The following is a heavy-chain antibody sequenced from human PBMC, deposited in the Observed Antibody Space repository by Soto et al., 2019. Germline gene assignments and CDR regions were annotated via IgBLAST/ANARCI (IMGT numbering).Heavy chain of an antibody. D-gene: IGHD1-7*01. V-gene: IGHV4-39*07. J-gene: IGHJ4*02. Sequence: SETLSLTCSVSGGSISSGYYYWSWIRQPPGKGLEWIGEINHRGSTNYNPSLKSRVTISVDTSKNQFSLKLSSVTAADRAVYYCARGLNWNYGAFDYWGQGTLVTVSS. CDR2: INHRGST. CDR1: GGSISSGYYY. CDR3: ARGLNWNYGAFDY.